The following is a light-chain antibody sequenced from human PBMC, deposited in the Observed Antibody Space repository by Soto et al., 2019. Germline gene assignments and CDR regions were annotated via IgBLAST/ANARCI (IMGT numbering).Light chain of an antibody. CDR1: QSLSRN. V-gene: IGKV3-15*01. CDR2: GAS. Sequence: EILMTQSPATLYVSPGERATLSCRASQSLSRNLAWYQQKPDQAPRLLIYGASTRASGVPARFSGSGSGTEFTLPISRLQSEDFALYYCQHYNDWPPAFTFGPGNKVDL. CDR3: QHYNDWPPAFT. J-gene: IGKJ3*01.